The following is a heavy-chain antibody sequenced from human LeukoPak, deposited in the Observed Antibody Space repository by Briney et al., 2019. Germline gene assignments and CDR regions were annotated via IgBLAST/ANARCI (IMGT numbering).Heavy chain of an antibody. J-gene: IGHJ3*02. CDR3: TRSSVLDAFDI. D-gene: IGHD3-22*01. CDR2: IRSKANSYAT. CDR1: GFTFSGSA. Sequence: PGGSLRLSCAASGFTFSGSAMHWVRQASGKGLEWVGRIRSKANSYATAYAASVKGRFTISRDDSKNTAYLQMNSLKTEDTAVYYCTRSSVLDAFDIWGQGTMVTVSS. V-gene: IGHV3-73*01.